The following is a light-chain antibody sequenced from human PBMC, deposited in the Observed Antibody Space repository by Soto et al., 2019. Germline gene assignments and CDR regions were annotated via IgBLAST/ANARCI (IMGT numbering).Light chain of an antibody. CDR3: QHYYTGPPRT. J-gene: IGKJ1*01. CDR1: QNVLSRSNNKNY. Sequence: DIVITQSPDSLAVSLGERATINCKSSQNVLSRSNNKNYLGWYQQKPGQPPKLLIYWASTRVSGVPDRFGGSGSGTDFTLTISSLQAEDVAVYYCQHYYTGPPRTFGQGTKVELK. V-gene: IGKV4-1*01. CDR2: WAS.